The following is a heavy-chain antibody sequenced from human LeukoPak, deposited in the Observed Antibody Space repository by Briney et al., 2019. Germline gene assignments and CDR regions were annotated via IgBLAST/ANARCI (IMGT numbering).Heavy chain of an antibody. Sequence: SETLSLTCTVSGGSISSYYWSWIRQPPGKGLEWIGYIYYSGSTNYNPSLKSRVTISVDTSKNQFSLKLSSVTAADTAVYYCAGGWAYCGGDCYNMEGYNYPDWGQGTLVTVSS. V-gene: IGHV4-59*01. CDR3: AGGWAYCGGDCYNMEGYNYPD. CDR1: GGSISSYY. CDR2: IYYSGST. J-gene: IGHJ4*02. D-gene: IGHD2-21*02.